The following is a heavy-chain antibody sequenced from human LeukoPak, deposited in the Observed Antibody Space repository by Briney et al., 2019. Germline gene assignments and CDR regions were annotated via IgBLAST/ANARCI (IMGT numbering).Heavy chain of an antibody. Sequence: PGGSLRLSCAASGFTFSRYAMSWVRQAPGQGLAWVSAISGSGGSTYYADSVKGRFTISRDNSKNTLYLQMNSLRAEDTAVYYCAKENWSEALEFFDYWGQGTLVTVSS. CDR2: ISGSGGST. CDR3: AKENWSEALEFFDY. D-gene: IGHD3-3*01. J-gene: IGHJ4*02. V-gene: IGHV3-23*01. CDR1: GFTFSRYA.